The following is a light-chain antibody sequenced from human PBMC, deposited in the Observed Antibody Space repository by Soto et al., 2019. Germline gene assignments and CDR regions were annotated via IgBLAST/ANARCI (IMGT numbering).Light chain of an antibody. CDR3: QQRSDWWT. Sequence: EIVLTQSPATLSLSPGERATLSCRASQSVSNYLGWYQQKPGQAPRLLIYDASNRATGTPARFSGSGSGTDFTLTISSLEPEDFAFYYCQQRSDWWTFGQGTKVEIK. V-gene: IGKV3-11*01. CDR1: QSVSNY. J-gene: IGKJ1*01. CDR2: DAS.